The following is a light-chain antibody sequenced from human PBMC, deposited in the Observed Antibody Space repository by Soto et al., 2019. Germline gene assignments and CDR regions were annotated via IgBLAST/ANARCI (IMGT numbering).Light chain of an antibody. CDR1: QTITND. J-gene: IGKJ4*01. CDR3: QQNNKWPPVT. Sequence: EVVMTQSPATVSLSPGEGATLSCRASQTITNDLAWYQQKPGQAPRLLIYVASTRATGVPARFSGGGSGTEFTLTISSLQSEDFAFYYCQQNNKWPPVTFGGGTKVEIK. V-gene: IGKV3-15*01. CDR2: VAS.